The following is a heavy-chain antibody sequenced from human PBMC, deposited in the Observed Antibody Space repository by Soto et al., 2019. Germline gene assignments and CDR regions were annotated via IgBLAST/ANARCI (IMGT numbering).Heavy chain of an antibody. V-gene: IGHV1-69*13. CDR1: GGTFSSYA. J-gene: IGHJ5*02. CDR2: IILIFGTA. Sequence: SVKVSCKASGGTFSSYAISWVRQAPGQGLELMGGIILIFGTANYAQNFQGRVTITADESTSTAYMELSSLRSEDTAVYYCARGSDYDSSGYYYSWFDPWGQGTLVTVSS. D-gene: IGHD3-22*01. CDR3: ARGSDYDSSGYYYSWFDP.